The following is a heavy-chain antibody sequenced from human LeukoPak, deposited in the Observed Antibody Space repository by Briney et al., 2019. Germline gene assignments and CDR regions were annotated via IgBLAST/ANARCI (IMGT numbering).Heavy chain of an antibody. Sequence: LSLTCAVYGGSFSDYYMSWIRQAPGKGLEWVSYISSSGSTIYYADSVKGRFTISRDNAKNSLYLQMNSLRAEDTAVYYCARISSSWPDYWGQGTLVTVSS. CDR2: ISSSGSTI. D-gene: IGHD6-13*01. CDR1: GGSFSDYY. J-gene: IGHJ4*02. V-gene: IGHV3-11*04. CDR3: ARISSSWPDY.